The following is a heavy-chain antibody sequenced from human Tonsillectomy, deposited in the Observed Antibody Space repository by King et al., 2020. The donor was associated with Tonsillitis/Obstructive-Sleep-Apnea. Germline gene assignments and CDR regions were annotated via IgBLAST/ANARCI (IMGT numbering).Heavy chain of an antibody. J-gene: IGHJ3*02. V-gene: IGHV4-59*01. CDR1: GGSISSYY. D-gene: IGHD3-3*01. Sequence: VQLQESGPGLVKPSETLSLTCTVSGGSISSYYWSWIRQPPGKGLEWIGYIYYSGSTNYNPSLKSRVTISVDTSKNQFSLKRSSVTAADTAVYYCARDGSTRSGFHDAFDIWGQGTMVTVSS. CDR3: ARDGSTRSGFHDAFDI. CDR2: IYYSGST.